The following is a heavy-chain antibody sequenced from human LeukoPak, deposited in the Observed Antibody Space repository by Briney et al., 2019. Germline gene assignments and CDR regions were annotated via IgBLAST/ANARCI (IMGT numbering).Heavy chain of an antibody. J-gene: IGHJ5*02. CDR3: ARGNWFDP. CDR2: IYHSGST. Sequence: SETLSLTCTVSGYSISSGYYWGWIRQPPGRGLEWIGSIYHSGSTYYNPSLKSRVTISVDTSKNQFSLKLSSVTAADTAVYYCARGNWFDPWGQGTLVTVSS. V-gene: IGHV4-38-2*02. CDR1: GYSISSGYY.